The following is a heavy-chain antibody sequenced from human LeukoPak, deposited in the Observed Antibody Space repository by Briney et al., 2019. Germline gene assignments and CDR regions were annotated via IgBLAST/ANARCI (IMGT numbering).Heavy chain of an antibody. CDR1: GFTFGSYS. V-gene: IGHV3-30*04. CDR3: AREAGRKDFFDY. Sequence: GGSLRLSCAASGFTFGSYSMHWVRQAPGKGLEWVALISYDGTNKYYADSVKGRFSISRDNSKNTLFLQMHSLRAEDTAVYYCAREAGRKDFFDYWGQGTLVTVSS. J-gene: IGHJ4*02. CDR2: ISYDGTNK.